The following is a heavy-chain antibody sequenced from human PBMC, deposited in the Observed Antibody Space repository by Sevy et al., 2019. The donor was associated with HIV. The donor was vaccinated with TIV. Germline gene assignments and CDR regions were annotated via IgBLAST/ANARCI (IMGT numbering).Heavy chain of an antibody. Sequence: GGSLRLSCAASGFSYSSYGMHWVRQAPGKGLGGVAYLQYDGSNKDYADSVKGRFTISRDNSKNTLDLQMNSLRVEDTAVYYCVKEGGGEGGDHWGQGTLVTVSS. V-gene: IGHV3-30*02. CDR1: GFSYSSYG. J-gene: IGHJ4*02. CDR3: VKEGGGEGGDH. CDR2: LQYDGSNK. D-gene: IGHD2-21*01.